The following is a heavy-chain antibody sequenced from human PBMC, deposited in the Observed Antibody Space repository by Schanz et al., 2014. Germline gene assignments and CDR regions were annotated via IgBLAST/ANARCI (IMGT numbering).Heavy chain of an antibody. CDR1: GFSLDIFA. V-gene: IGHV3-23*04. D-gene: IGHD1-1*01. Sequence: EVQLVESGGGLVQPGGSLRLSCATSGFSLDIFAVSWVRQAPGKGLEWVSSFNDGGVNKYYADSVKGRFTISRDNSKNTLYLQMNSLRPEDTAVYYCARGRVLESWGQGTLVTVSS. CDR2: FNDGGVNK. CDR3: ARGRVLES. J-gene: IGHJ5*02.